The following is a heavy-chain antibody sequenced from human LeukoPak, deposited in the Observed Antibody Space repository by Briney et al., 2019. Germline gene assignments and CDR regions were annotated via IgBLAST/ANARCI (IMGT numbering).Heavy chain of an antibody. J-gene: IGHJ4*02. V-gene: IGHV3-23*01. Sequence: GGSLRLSCAASGFTVSGNYMSWVRQAPGKGLEWVSAISGSAGSTYYADSVKGRFTISRDNSKNTLYLQMNSLRAEDTAVYYCAQEMSLDWNYAGYWGQGTLVTVSS. CDR1: GFTVSGNY. D-gene: IGHD1-7*01. CDR3: AQEMSLDWNYAGY. CDR2: ISGSAGST.